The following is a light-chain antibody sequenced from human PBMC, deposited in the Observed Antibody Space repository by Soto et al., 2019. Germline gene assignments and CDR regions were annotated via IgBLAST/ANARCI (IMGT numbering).Light chain of an antibody. J-gene: IGKJ1*01. V-gene: IGKV3-11*01. CDR2: DAS. CDR1: QSVSSY. CDR3: QQSSNWPWT. Sequence: EIVMTQSPATLSVSPGERATLSCRASQSVSSYLAWYQQKPGQAPRLLIYDASNRATGIPARFSGSGSGTDFTLTISSLEPEDFAVYYCQQSSNWPWTFGQGTKVDIK.